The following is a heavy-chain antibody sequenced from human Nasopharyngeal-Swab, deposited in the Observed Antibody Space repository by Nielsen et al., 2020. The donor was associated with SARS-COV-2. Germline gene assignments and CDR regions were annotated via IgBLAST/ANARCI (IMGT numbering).Heavy chain of an antibody. Sequence: GESLKISCEASGFTFSSYAMSWVRQAPGKGLEWVSAISGSGGSTYYADSVKGRFTISRDNSKNALYLQMNSLRAEDTAVYYCAKPYGDFPRDFDYWGQGTLVTVSS. CDR2: ISGSGGST. CDR3: AKPYGDFPRDFDY. V-gene: IGHV3-23*01. D-gene: IGHD4-17*01. CDR1: GFTFSSYA. J-gene: IGHJ4*02.